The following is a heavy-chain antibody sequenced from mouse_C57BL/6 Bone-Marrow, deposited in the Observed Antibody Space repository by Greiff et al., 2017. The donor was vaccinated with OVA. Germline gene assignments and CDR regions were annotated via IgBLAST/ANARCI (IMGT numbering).Heavy chain of an antibody. Sequence: QVQLQQSGAELVRPGASVKLSCKASGYTFTDYYINWVKQRPGQGLEWIARIYPGSGNTYYNEKFKGKATLTAEKSSSTAYMQLSSLTSEDSAVYFCARGTYYGSSSWYFDVWGTGTTVTVSS. J-gene: IGHJ1*03. V-gene: IGHV1-76*01. CDR3: ARGTYYGSSSWYFDV. CDR1: GYTFTDYY. CDR2: IYPGSGNT. D-gene: IGHD1-1*01.